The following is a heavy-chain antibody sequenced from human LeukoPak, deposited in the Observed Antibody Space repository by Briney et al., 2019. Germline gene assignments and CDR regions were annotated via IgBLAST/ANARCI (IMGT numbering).Heavy chain of an antibody. Sequence: PSETLSLTCTVSGGSISSYYWSWIRQPPGKGLEWIGYIYYSGSTNYNPSLKSRVTISVDTSKNQFSLKLSSVTAADTAVYYCARLRGGSEFDYWGQGTLVTVSS. V-gene: IGHV4-59*01. D-gene: IGHD3-16*01. CDR2: IYYSGST. CDR3: ARLRGGSEFDY. J-gene: IGHJ4*02. CDR1: GGSISSYY.